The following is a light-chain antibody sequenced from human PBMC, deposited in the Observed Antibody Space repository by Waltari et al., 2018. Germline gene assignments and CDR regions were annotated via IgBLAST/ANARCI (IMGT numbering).Light chain of an antibody. J-gene: IGKJ1*01. Sequence: DIVMTQSPDSLTLYLGERATINCTSSQSVLFSSDNKNYLAWYQQKPGQPPKVLIYWASTRASGVPERFSGSGSGTDFTLTISSLQREDAAVYYCQQYYDNPRAFGQGTKVDIK. CDR3: QQYYDNPRA. CDR2: WAS. V-gene: IGKV4-1*01. CDR1: QSVLFSSDNKNY.